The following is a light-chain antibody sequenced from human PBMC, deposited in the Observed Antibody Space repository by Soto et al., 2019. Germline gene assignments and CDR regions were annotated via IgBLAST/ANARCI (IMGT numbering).Light chain of an antibody. Sequence: DIHMSQSPSTLSASVGDRVTITCRASQSISSWLAWFQQKPGKASKLLIYMASNLEGGVPSRFSGSGSGTEFTLTISILQADDLATYYCQQYSTYWTFGQGTKVDIK. CDR2: MAS. CDR1: QSISSW. CDR3: QQYSTYWT. V-gene: IGKV1-5*03. J-gene: IGKJ1*01.